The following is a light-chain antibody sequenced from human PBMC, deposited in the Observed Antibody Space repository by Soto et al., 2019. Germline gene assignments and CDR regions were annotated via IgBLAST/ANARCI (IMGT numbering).Light chain of an antibody. Sequence: QSVLTQPHSASGTPGQRVTISCSGSSSNIGTSSVHWFQQLPGTAPKLLISTTNQRPAGVPERFSGSKSGTSASLAISGLQSEDEADYYCEAWDDSMNGHVFGTGT. CDR2: TTN. V-gene: IGLV1-44*01. J-gene: IGLJ1*01. CDR3: EAWDDSMNGHV. CDR1: SSNIGTSS.